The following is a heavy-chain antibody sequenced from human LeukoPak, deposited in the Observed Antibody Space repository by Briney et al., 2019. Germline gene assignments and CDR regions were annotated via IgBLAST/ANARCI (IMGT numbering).Heavy chain of an antibody. CDR3: ASLASLYYYGSGSFDY. V-gene: IGHV4-59*01. D-gene: IGHD3-10*01. CDR2: IYYSGST. Sequence: PSETLSLTCTVSGGSISSYYWSWIRQPPGKGLEWIGYIYYSGSTNYNPSLKSRVTISVDTSKNQFSLKLSSVTAADTAVYYCASLASLYYYGSGSFDYWGQGTLVTVSS. J-gene: IGHJ4*02. CDR1: GGSISSYY.